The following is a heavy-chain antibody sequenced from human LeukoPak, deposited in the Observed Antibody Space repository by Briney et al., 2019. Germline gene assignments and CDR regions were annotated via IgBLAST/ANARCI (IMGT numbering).Heavy chain of an antibody. V-gene: IGHV3-21*01. CDR2: IDSSGGYM. CDR3: AELGITMIGGV. D-gene: IGHD3-10*02. J-gene: IGHJ6*04. Sequence: GRSLRLSCEASGFTFNTYSMNWARQAPGKGLEWVSSIDSSGGYMFYADSVKGRFTISRDNAKNSLYLQMNSLRAEDTAVYYCAELGITMIGGVWGKGTTVTISS. CDR1: GFTFNTYS.